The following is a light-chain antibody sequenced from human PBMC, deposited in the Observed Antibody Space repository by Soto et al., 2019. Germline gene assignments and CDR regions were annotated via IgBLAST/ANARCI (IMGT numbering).Light chain of an antibody. CDR3: QQYGSSIKT. Sequence: EMVLTQSPGTLSLSLGEIATLSCIASQSVSSNYLAWYQQRPGQPPNLLIFGASNRAPGIPDRFSGSGSGTDFTLNISRLEPEDFAVYYCQQYGSSIKTFGQGTKV. V-gene: IGKV3-20*01. CDR1: QSVSSNY. J-gene: IGKJ1*01. CDR2: GAS.